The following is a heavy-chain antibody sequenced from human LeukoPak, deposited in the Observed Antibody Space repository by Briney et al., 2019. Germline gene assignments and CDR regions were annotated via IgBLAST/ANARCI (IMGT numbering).Heavy chain of an antibody. CDR1: GYTFTGYY. J-gene: IGHJ4*02. CDR2: INPNSGGT. Sequence: ASVKVSCKASGYTFTGYYMHWVRQAPGQGLEWMGWINPNSGGTNYAQKFQGRVTITRDTSASTAYMELSSLRSEDTAVYYCAGYDSSGLYFDYWGQGTLVTVSS. V-gene: IGHV1-2*02. CDR3: AGYDSSGLYFDY. D-gene: IGHD3-22*01.